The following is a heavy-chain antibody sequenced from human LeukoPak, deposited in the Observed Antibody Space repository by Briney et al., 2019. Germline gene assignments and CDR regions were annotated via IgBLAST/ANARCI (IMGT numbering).Heavy chain of an antibody. CDR3: ARDPGGEGWFDP. J-gene: IGHJ5*02. V-gene: IGHV4-59*01. Sequence: PSETPSLTCTVSGGSISSYYWSWIRQPPGKGLEWIGYIYYSGSTNYNPSLKSRVTISVDTSKNQFSLKLSSVTAADTAVYYCARDPGGEGWFDPWGQGTLVTVSS. CDR1: GGSISSYY. CDR2: IYYSGST. D-gene: IGHD2-21*01.